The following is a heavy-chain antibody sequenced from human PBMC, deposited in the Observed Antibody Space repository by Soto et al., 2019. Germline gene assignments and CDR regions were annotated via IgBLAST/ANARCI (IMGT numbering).Heavy chain of an antibody. D-gene: IGHD1-26*01. J-gene: IGHJ6*02. CDR1: GFTFINNC. CDR3: VRGRPDDYYYGMDV. CDR2: TYSNHTT. V-gene: IGHV3-53*02. Sequence: EVQLVETGGGLIQPGGSLRLSCAASGFTFINNCMSWVRQAPGKGLEWVAVTYSNHTTSYAESVRGRFTISRDNSKNTLSLQMDSLRADDTAVYFCVRGRPDDYYYGMDVWGQGTRVTVSS.